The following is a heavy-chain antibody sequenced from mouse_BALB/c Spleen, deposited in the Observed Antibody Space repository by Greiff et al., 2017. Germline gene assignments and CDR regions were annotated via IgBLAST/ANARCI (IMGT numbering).Heavy chain of an antibody. CDR1: GFSLTSYG. CDR3: ARNCCYGSSCWYFDV. CDR2: IWSGGST. J-gene: IGHJ1*01. V-gene: IGHV2-2*02. D-gene: IGHD1-1*01. Sequence: VQLKQSGPGLVQPSQSLSITCTVSGFSLTSYGVHWVRQSPGKGLEWLGVIWSGGSTDYNAAFISRLSISKDNSKSQVFFKMNRLQANDTAIYYWARNCCYGSSCWYFDVWGAGTTVTVSS.